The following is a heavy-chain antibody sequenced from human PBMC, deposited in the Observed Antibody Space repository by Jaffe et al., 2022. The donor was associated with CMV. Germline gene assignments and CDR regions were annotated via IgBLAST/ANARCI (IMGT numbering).Heavy chain of an antibody. CDR3: TREPDWGSYRRGVDAFDI. CDR2: IRSKAYGGTT. CDR1: GFTFGDYA. Sequence: EVQLVESGGGLVQPGRSLRLSCTASGFTFGDYAMSWVRQAPGKGLEWVGFIRSKAYGGTTEYAASVKGRFTISRDDSKSIAYLQMNSLKTEDTAVYYCTREPDWGSYRRGVDAFDIWGQGTMVTVSS. V-gene: IGHV3-49*04. D-gene: IGHD1-26*01. J-gene: IGHJ3*02.